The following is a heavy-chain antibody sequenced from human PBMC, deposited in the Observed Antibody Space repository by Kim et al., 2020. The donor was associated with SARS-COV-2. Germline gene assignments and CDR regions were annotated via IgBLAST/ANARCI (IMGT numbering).Heavy chain of an antibody. CDR2: INAGNGNT. Sequence: ASVKVSCKASGYTFTSYAMHWVRQAPGQRLEWMGWINAGNGNTKYSQKFQGRVTITRDTSASTAYMELSSLRSEDTAVYYCARGVGLWFGESDYNWFDPWGQGTLVTVSS. V-gene: IGHV1-3*01. CDR3: ARGVGLWFGESDYNWFDP. CDR1: GYTFTSYA. D-gene: IGHD3-10*01. J-gene: IGHJ5*02.